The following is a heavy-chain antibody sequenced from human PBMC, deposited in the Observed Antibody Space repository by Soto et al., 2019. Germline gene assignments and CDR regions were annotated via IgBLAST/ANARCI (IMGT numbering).Heavy chain of an antibody. V-gene: IGHV3-7*01. CDR2: IKHDGTEK. CDR1: GFTFSTYG. D-gene: IGHD1-20*01. Sequence: GGSLRLSCAASGFTFSTYGMHWVRQAPGKGLECVANIKHDGTEKYYVDSVKGRFTISRDNAKNSLYLQMNSLRAEDTAVYYCARDPLTGTEGDDAFDIWGQGTMVTVSS. J-gene: IGHJ3*02. CDR3: ARDPLTGTEGDDAFDI.